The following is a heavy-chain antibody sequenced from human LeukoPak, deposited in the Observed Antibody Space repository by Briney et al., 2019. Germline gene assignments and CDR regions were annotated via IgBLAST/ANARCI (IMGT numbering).Heavy chain of an antibody. J-gene: IGHJ6*02. Sequence: GGSLRLSCAASGFTFSNYGMHWVRQAPGKGLEWVAVISYDESDKYYADSVKGRFTISRDNSENTLYLQMNSLRPEDTAVYYCAKGVVAATNAAYYGMDVWGQGTTVTVSS. CDR1: GFTFSNYG. V-gene: IGHV3-30*18. D-gene: IGHD2-15*01. CDR3: AKGVVAATNAAYYGMDV. CDR2: ISYDESDK.